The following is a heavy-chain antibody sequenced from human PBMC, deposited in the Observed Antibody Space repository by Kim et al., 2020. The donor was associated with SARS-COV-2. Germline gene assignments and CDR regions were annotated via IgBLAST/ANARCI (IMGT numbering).Heavy chain of an antibody. CDR3: ARRFDY. J-gene: IGHJ4*02. Sequence: SPGGSNIQYADSVKGRFTVSRDNAENSLTLQMNNLTPDDTAVYFCARRFDYWGRGTLVTVSS. CDR2: SPGGSNI. V-gene: IGHV3-48*03.